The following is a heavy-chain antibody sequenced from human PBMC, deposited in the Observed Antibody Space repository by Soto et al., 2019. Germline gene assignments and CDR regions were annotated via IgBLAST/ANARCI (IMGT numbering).Heavy chain of an antibody. CDR1: GGSFSGYY. CDR2: IKHSGST. J-gene: IGHJ4*02. Sequence: QVQLQQWGAGLLKPSETLSLTCAVYGGSFSGYYWSWIRQPPGKGLEWIGEIKHSGSTNYNHSLKSRVTTSVDKSKNQFSLKLSSVTAADTAVYYCARGSGFDSWGQGTLVTVSS. V-gene: IGHV4-34*01. D-gene: IGHD1-26*01. CDR3: ARGSGFDS.